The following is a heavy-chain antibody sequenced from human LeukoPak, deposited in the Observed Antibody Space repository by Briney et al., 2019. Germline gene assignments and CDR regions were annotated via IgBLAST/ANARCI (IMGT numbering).Heavy chain of an antibody. V-gene: IGHV3-33*06. CDR2: IWYDGSNK. J-gene: IGHJ6*03. CDR3: AKTHYYYYYYMDV. CDR1: GFTFSSYG. Sequence: GRSLRLSCAASGFTFSSYGMHWVRQAPGKGLEWVAVIWYDGSNKYYADSVKGRFTISRDNSKNTLYLQMNSLRAEDTAVCYCAKTHYYYYYYMDVWGKGTTVTVSS.